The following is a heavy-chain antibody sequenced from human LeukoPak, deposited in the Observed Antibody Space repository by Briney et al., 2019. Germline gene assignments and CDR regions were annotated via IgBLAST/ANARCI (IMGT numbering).Heavy chain of an antibody. CDR1: GFTFSTAW. J-gene: IGHJ4*02. CDR3: ARGEGVPAAILNY. Sequence: GGSLRLSCAASGFTFSTAWMFWVRQAPGKGLEWVATIKQDGSEKHYLDSVKGRFTISRDNAENSLYLQMNSLRAEDTAVYYCARGEGVPAAILNYWGQGTLVTVSS. V-gene: IGHV3-7*01. D-gene: IGHD2-2*01. CDR2: IKQDGSEK.